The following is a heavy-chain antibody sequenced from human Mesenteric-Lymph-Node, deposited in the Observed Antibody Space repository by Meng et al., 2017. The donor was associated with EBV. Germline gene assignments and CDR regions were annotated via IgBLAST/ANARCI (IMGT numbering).Heavy chain of an antibody. D-gene: IGHD4-23*01. J-gene: IGHJ4*02. CDR2: INHSGGT. Sequence: QVQLQQWGAGLLQPSETLSLTCGVSGGSFGGYFWSWIRQPPGKGLEWIGEINHSGGTNYNPSLESRVTISVDASKNQFSLKLRSVTAADTAVYYCARGGGVLTPLDYWGQGGLVTVSS. V-gene: IGHV4-34*01. CDR1: GGSFGGYF. CDR3: ARGGGVLTPLDY.